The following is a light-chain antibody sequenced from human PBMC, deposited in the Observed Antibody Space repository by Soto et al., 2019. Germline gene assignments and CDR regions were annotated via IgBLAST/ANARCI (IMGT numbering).Light chain of an antibody. J-gene: IGKJ1*01. CDR1: QSISTW. Sequence: DIQMTQSPSTLSASVGDRVTFTCRASQSISTWLAWYQQKPGKAPKLLISDVSSLKSGVPSRFSGSGSGTEFTLTISGLHPDDSATYYCQQYNSFWTFGQGTRWISN. CDR2: DVS. CDR3: QQYNSFWT. V-gene: IGKV1-5*01.